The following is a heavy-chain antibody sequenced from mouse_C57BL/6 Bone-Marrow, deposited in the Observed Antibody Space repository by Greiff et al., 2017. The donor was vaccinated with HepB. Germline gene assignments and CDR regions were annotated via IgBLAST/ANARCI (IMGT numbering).Heavy chain of an antibody. V-gene: IGHV5-17*01. D-gene: IGHD1-1*01. CDR2: ISSGSSTI. CDR1: GFTFSDYG. J-gene: IGHJ4*01. CDR3: ARPRITTVEDAMDH. Sequence: EVKLVESGGGLVKPGGSLKLSCAASGFTFSDYGMHWVRKAPEKGLEWVAYISSGSSTIYYADTVKGRFTISRDNAKNTLFLQMTSLRSEDTAMYYCARPRITTVEDAMDHWGQGTSVTVSS.